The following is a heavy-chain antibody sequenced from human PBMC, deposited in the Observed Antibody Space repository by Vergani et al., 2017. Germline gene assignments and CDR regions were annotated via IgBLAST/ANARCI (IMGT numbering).Heavy chain of an antibody. V-gene: IGHV4-39*01. CDR1: GGSISSSSYY. D-gene: IGHD1-1*01. J-gene: IGHJ6*02. CDR2: IYYSGST. Sequence: QLQLQESGPGLVKPSETLSLTCTVSGGSISSSSYYWGWIRQPPGKGLEWIGSIYYSGSTYYNPSLKSRVTISVDTSKNQFSLKLSSVTAADTAVYYCARGWELERGMGDDYYYYYGMDVWGQGTTVTVSS. CDR3: ARGWELERGMGDDYYYYYGMDV.